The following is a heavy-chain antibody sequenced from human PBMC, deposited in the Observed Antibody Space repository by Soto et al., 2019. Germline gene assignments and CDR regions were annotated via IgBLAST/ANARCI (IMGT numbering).Heavy chain of an antibody. D-gene: IGHD3-10*01. CDR2: ISGSGGST. J-gene: IGHJ4*02. V-gene: IGHV3-23*01. Sequence: GGSLRLSCAASGFTFSSYAMSWVRQAPGKGLEWVSAISGSGGSTYYADSVKGRFTIPRDNSKNTLYLQMNSLRAEDTAVYYCAKPIGVRGARLIDYWGQGTLVTVSS. CDR1: GFTFSSYA. CDR3: AKPIGVRGARLIDY.